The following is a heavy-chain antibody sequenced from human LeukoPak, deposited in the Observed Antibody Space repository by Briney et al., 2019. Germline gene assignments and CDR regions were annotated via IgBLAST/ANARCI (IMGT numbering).Heavy chain of an antibody. Sequence: GASVKVSCKASGYTFTSYDINWVRQATGQGLEWMGWMNPNGGNTGYAQKFQGRVTMTRNTSISTAYMELSSLRSEDTAVYYCAREEAVVAATTVGYYYYGMDVWGQGTTVTVSS. V-gene: IGHV1-8*01. J-gene: IGHJ6*02. D-gene: IGHD2-15*01. CDR3: AREEAVVAATTVGYYYYGMDV. CDR1: GYTFTSYD. CDR2: MNPNGGNT.